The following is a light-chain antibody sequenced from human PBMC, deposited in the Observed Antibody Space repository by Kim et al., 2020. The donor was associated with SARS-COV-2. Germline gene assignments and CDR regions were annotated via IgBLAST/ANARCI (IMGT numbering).Light chain of an antibody. J-gene: IGLJ2*01. CDR3: NSRDSSGDPVI. V-gene: IGLV3-19*01. Sequence: ALGPTVRLICEGDSLRKYYATWYQQRPGQAPILVLFGKYNRPSWFPDRFSGSGSGNTASLTITGAQAEDEAHYYCNSRDSSGDPVIFGGGTQLTVL. CDR2: GKY. CDR1: SLRKYY.